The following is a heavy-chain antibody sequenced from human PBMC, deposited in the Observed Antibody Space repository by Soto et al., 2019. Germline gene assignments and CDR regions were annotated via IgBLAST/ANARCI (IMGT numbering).Heavy chain of an antibody. D-gene: IGHD2-2*01. V-gene: IGHV3-49*03. CDR1: GFTFGDYA. CDR2: IRGTVHGGTT. Sequence: PGGSLSLSCTASGFTFGDYAMGWFRQAPGRGREWVGFIRGTVHGGTTEYAASVKGRFTISRDDSKSIAYLQMNSLRTEDTAVYYCTCQRDCSGTSCRYYYYSGMDVWGQGTPVTVSS. CDR3: TCQRDCSGTSCRYYYYSGMDV. J-gene: IGHJ6*02.